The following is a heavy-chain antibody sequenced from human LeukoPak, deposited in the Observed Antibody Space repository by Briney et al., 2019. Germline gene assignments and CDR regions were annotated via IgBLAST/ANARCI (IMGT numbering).Heavy chain of an antibody. Sequence: GGSLRLSCAASGFAFSSYALSWVRQAPGKGLEWVSAISGSDSSTYYADSVKGRFTISRDNAKNSLHLQMNSLSAEDTAFYYCARALYASSSWHTFDIWGQGTMVTVSS. CDR1: GFAFSSYA. D-gene: IGHD6-13*01. V-gene: IGHV3-23*01. CDR2: ISGSDSST. CDR3: ARALYASSSWHTFDI. J-gene: IGHJ3*02.